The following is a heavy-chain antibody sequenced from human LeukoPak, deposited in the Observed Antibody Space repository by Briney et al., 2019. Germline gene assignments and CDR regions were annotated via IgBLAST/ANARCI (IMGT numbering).Heavy chain of an antibody. Sequence: PGGSLKLSCAGSGFSFNYYDMNWVRQAPGKGLEWVSSISPKSDFICYSDSVRGRFTISRDNAENSLYLQMNSLRAEDTAVYYCARADCSSSTCYLRRSWFDPWGQGTLVTVSS. D-gene: IGHD2-2*01. J-gene: IGHJ5*02. CDR3: ARADCSSSTCYLRRSWFDP. CDR1: GFSFNYYD. V-gene: IGHV3-21*01. CDR2: ISPKSDFI.